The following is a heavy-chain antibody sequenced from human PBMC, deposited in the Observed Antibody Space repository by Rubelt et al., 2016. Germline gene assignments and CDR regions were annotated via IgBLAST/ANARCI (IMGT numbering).Heavy chain of an antibody. J-gene: IGHJ3*02. CDR2: INAGNGNT. D-gene: IGHD6-19*01. Sequence: QVQLVQSGAEVKKPGASVKVSCKASEYSFTKNPIHWVRQAPGQRLEWMGWINAGNGNTQYSQKFQARVTVTRDTSARTAYMELSSLRSEDTAVYYCAREDTADRGWYDALDIWGQGTMVTVSS. CDR3: AREDTADRGWYDALDI. V-gene: IGHV1-3*01. CDR1: EYSFTKNP.